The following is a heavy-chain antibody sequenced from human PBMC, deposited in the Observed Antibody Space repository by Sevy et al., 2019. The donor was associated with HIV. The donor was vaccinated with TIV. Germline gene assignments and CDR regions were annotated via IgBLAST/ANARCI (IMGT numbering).Heavy chain of an antibody. Sequence: GGFLRLSCAASGFTFSSYAMHWVRQAPGKGLEWMAVISYDGSNKYYADSVKGRFTISRDNSKNRLYLQMNSLRAEDTAVYYCARDIAQCSSGWYLIQDYYYGMDVWGQGTTVTVSS. CDR2: ISYDGSNK. CDR1: GFTFSSYA. D-gene: IGHD6-19*01. V-gene: IGHV3-30-3*01. J-gene: IGHJ6*02. CDR3: ARDIAQCSSGWYLIQDYYYGMDV.